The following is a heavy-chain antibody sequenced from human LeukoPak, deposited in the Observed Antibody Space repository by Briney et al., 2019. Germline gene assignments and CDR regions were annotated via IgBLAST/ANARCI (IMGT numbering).Heavy chain of an antibody. CDR1: GFSFDDYA. J-gene: IGHJ4*02. V-gene: IGHV3-9*01. D-gene: IGHD2-2*01. Sequence: GRSLRLSCAASGFSFDDYAMYWVRQFPGKGLEWVSGITRDSGGMGYADSVKGRFTISRDNAKNSLYLQMNSLRGEDTALYYCAVLSGTSHREDYWGQGTLVTVSS. CDR2: ITRDSGGM. CDR3: AVLSGTSHREDY.